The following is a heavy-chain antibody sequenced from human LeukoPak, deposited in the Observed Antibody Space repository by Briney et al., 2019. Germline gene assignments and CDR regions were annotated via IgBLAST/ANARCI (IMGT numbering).Heavy chain of an antibody. J-gene: IGHJ4*02. V-gene: IGHV3-23*01. D-gene: IGHD3-10*01. CDR1: GFTFSNYA. Sequence: PGGSLRLSCAASGFTFSNYAMSWVRQAPGKGLEWVSAITGNGGSTYYADSVKGQFTISRDNSKNTLYLQMNSLRAEDTAVYYCAKESRGVTLDYWGQGTLVTVSS. CDR3: AKESRGVTLDY. CDR2: ITGNGGST.